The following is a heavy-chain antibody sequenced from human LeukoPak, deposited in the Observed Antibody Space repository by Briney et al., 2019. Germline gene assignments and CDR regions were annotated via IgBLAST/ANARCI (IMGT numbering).Heavy chain of an antibody. J-gene: IGHJ4*02. CDR1: GFTFSSYA. CDR3: AKFKENPYYFDY. D-gene: IGHD1-14*01. Sequence: GGSLRLSCAAFGFTFSSYAMSWVRQAPGKGLEWVSGISGSGGSTYYADSVKGRFTISRDNSKNTLYLQMNSLRAEDTAVYYCAKFKENPYYFDYWGQGTLVTVSS. CDR2: ISGSGGST. V-gene: IGHV3-23*01.